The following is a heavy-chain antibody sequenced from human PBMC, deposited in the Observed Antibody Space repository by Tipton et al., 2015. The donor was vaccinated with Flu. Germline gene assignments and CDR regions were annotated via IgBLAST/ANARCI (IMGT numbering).Heavy chain of an antibody. J-gene: IGHJ4*02. D-gene: IGHD2-2*01. V-gene: IGHV4-59*01. Sequence: TLSLTCTVSRGSINSYYWSWIRQAPGKGLEWIGYLHYSGSTTYNPALKSRVTIAEGTSMNQFSLRLRSVTAADTAVYYCARDVAAVPAAIRDWGQGTLVTVPS. CDR2: LHYSGST. CDR3: ARDVAAVPAAIRD. CDR1: RGSINSYY.